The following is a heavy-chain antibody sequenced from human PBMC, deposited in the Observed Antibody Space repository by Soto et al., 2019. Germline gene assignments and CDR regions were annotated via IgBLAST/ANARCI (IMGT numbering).Heavy chain of an antibody. Sequence: GGSLRLSCAASGFTFSSYAMTWVRQAPGKGLEWVSGISGSGVSTYYADSVKGRFTISRDNSKNTLYLQMNSLRAEDTAVYYCAREGLLWFGESKQDVWGQGTTVTVSS. J-gene: IGHJ6*02. CDR1: GFTFSSYA. CDR3: AREGLLWFGESKQDV. D-gene: IGHD3-10*01. V-gene: IGHV3-23*01. CDR2: ISGSGVST.